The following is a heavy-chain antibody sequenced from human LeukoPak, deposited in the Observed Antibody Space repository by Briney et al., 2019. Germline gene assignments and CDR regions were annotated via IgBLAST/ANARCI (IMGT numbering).Heavy chain of an antibody. V-gene: IGHV3-7*01. Sequence: GGSLRLSCAASGFTFSSYWMSWVRQAPGKGLEWVANIKQDGREKYYVDSVKGRFTISRDNAKNSLYLQMNSLRAEDTAVYYCAKDGQQLVVVYCYYYMDVWGKGTTVTVSS. CDR1: GFTFSSYW. J-gene: IGHJ6*03. CDR2: IKQDGREK. CDR3: AKDGQQLVVVYCYYYMDV. D-gene: IGHD6-13*01.